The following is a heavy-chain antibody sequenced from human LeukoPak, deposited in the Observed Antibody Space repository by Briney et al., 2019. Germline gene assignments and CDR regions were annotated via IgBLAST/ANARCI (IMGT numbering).Heavy chain of an antibody. D-gene: IGHD3-10*01. CDR3: ARAELVRSFAY. CDR1: EFTLSSYG. CDR2: ISYDGSNK. Sequence: GRSLRLSCAASEFTLSSYGMHWVRQAPGKGLEWVAAISYDGSNKYYADSVKGRFTISRDDSKNTLYLQMNSLRAEDTAVYYCARAELVRSFAYWGQGTLVTVSS. V-gene: IGHV3-30*03. J-gene: IGHJ4*02.